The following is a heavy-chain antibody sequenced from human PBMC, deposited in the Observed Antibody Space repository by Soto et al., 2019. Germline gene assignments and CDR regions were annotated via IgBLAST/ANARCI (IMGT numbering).Heavy chain of an antibody. Sequence: PGGSLRLSCAASGFTVSSNYMSWVRQAPGKGLEWVSVIYSGGSTYYADSVKGRLTISRHNSKNTLYLQMNSLRAEDTAVYYCARAKYSVRGVTNWFDPWGQGTLVTVSS. CDR2: IYSGGST. CDR1: GFTVSSNY. CDR3: ARAKYSVRGVTNWFDP. V-gene: IGHV3-53*04. D-gene: IGHD3-10*01. J-gene: IGHJ5*02.